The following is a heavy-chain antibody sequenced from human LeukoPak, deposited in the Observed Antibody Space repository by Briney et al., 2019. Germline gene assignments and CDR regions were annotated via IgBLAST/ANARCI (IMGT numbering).Heavy chain of an antibody. Sequence: QPGRSLRLSCAASGFTFSSYGMHWVRQAPGKGLEWVAVISYDGSNKYYADSVKGRFTISRDNSKNTLYLQMNSLRAEDTAVYYCAKDPFPSGWYKYFDYWGQGTLVTVSS. J-gene: IGHJ4*02. CDR3: AKDPFPSGWYKYFDY. D-gene: IGHD6-19*01. V-gene: IGHV3-30*18. CDR2: ISYDGSNK. CDR1: GFTFSSYG.